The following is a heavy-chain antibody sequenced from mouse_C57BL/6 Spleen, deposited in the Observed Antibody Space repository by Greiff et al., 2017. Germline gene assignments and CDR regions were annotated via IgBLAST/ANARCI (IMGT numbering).Heavy chain of an antibody. CDR3: TGEVYDGYLYYFDG. CDR2: IRLKSDNYAT. V-gene: IGHV6-3*01. CDR1: GFTFSNYW. D-gene: IGHD2-3*01. J-gene: IGHJ2*01. Sequence: EVKLVESGGGLVQPGGSMKLSCVASGFTFSNYWMNWVRQSPEKGLEWVAQIRLKSDNYATHYAESVKGRFTISRDAPTWSVYLQMNNLRAEDTGIYYCTGEVYDGYLYYFDGWGQGTTLTVSS.